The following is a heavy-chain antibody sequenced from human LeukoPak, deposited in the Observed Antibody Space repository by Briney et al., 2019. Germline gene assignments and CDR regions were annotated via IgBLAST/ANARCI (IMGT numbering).Heavy chain of an antibody. D-gene: IGHD3-3*01. J-gene: IGHJ4*02. CDR2: SGCGRDGT. CDR1: GFTFLHYG. V-gene: IGHV3-23*01. CDR3: ARTPLRFLARSSMGASYFDF. Sequence: GGSLRLSCAASGFTFLHYGMSWVRQAPGKGLEWVSASGCGRDGTFYADSVKGRFTISRDDSENTLYLQLNNLRAEDTAVYYCARTPLRFLARSSMGASYFDFWGRGTLVTVSS.